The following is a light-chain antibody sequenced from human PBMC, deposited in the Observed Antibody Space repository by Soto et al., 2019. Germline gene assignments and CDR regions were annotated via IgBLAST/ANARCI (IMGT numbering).Light chain of an antibody. Sequence: QSVLTQPASVSGSPGQSITISCTGTSSDVGGYNYVSWYQQHPGKAPKLMIYDISNRPSGVSNRFSGSKSGNTASLTISGLQAEDEADYYCRSYTSSSPYVFGTGTKVTV. CDR3: RSYTSSSPYV. CDR1: SSDVGGYNY. CDR2: DIS. J-gene: IGLJ1*01. V-gene: IGLV2-14*01.